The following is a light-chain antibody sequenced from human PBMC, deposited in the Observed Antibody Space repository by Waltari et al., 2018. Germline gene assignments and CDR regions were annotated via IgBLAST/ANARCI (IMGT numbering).Light chain of an antibody. V-gene: IGLV1-44*01. CDR1: SPHLGLKD. J-gene: IGLJ3*02. CDR3: ATWDDKLNGVL. CDR2: SNY. Sequence: QSALTLRPTLAGTPGQGVTIACSGASPHLGLKDVNMYQQFPGKAPTLLIYSNYLRPSGVPERFSGSKSGISASLAISGLQSEDEADYYCATWDDKLNGVLFGGGTKLTVL.